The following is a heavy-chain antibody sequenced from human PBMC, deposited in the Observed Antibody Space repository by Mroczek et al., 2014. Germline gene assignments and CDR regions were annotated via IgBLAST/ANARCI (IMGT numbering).Heavy chain of an antibody. V-gene: IGHV4-39*01. CDR2: IYYSGST. Sequence: QVQLQESGPGLVKPSETLSLTCTVSGGSISSSSYYWGWIRQPPGKGLEWIGSIYYSGSTYYNPSLKSRVTISVDTSKNQFSLKLSSVTAADTAVYYCARQRPKSRSFDPWGQGTLVTVSS. D-gene: IGHD5-24*01. J-gene: IGHJ5*02. CDR3: ARQRPKSRSFDP. CDR1: GGSISSSSYY.